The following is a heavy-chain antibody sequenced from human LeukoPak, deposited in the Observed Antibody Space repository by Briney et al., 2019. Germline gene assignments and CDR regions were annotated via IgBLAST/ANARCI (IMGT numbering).Heavy chain of an antibody. CDR1: GYSFTLYW. D-gene: IGHD5-12*01. CDR3: VRRGYEDVGALDM. V-gene: IGHV5-51*01. CDR2: IFPGDFDT. J-gene: IGHJ3*02. Sequence: GESLKISCKTSGYSFTLYWIGWVRQMPGKGLEWMGIIFPGDFDTRYNPSFEGQVTISVDKSITTAYLQWTSLKASDTAMYYCVRRGYEDVGALDMWGQGTMVTVSS.